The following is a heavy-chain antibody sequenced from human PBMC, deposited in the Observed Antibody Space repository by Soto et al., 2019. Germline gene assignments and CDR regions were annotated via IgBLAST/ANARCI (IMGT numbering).Heavy chain of an antibody. CDR1: GFTFSSYW. CDR2: INSDGSST. Sequence: PGGSLRLSCAASGFTFSSYWMHWVRQAPGKGLVWVSRINSDGSSTSYADSVKGRFTISRDNAKNTLYLQMNSLRAEDTAVYYCARWSPDYYYYMDVWGKGTTVTVSS. CDR3: ARWSPDYYYYMDV. J-gene: IGHJ6*03. V-gene: IGHV3-74*01.